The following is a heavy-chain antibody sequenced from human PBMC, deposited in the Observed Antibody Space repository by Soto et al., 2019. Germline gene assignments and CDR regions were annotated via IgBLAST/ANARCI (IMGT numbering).Heavy chain of an antibody. CDR1: GGSISSSSYY. V-gene: IGHV4-39*01. CDR3: ARHRPYGDYALSENGPFFHWFDP. D-gene: IGHD4-17*01. Sequence: SETLSLTCTVSGGSISSSSYYWGWIRQPPGKGLEWIGSIYYSGSTYYNPSLKSRVTISVDTSKNQFSLKLSSVTAADTAVYYCARHRPYGDYALSENGPFFHWFDPWCQGTLVTVSS. J-gene: IGHJ5*02. CDR2: IYYSGST.